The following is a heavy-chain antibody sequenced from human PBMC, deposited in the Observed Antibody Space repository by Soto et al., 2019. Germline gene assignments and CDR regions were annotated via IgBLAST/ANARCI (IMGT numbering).Heavy chain of an antibody. J-gene: IGHJ4*02. D-gene: IGHD5-18*01. V-gene: IGHV4-59*01. CDR3: ARVDTAMYDY. CDR2: IYYSGST. CDR1: GGSTSSYY. Sequence: QVQLQESGPGLVKPSETLSLTCTVSGGSTSSYYWSWIRQPPGKGLEWIGYIYYSGSTNYNPSLKSRVTISVDTSKNQFSLKLSSVTAADTAVYYCARVDTAMYDYWGQGTLVTVSS.